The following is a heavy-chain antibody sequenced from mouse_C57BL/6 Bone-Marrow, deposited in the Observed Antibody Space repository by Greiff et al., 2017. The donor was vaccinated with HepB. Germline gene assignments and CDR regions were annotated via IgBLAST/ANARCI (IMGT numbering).Heavy chain of an antibody. V-gene: IGHV1-82*01. J-gene: IGHJ4*01. CDR3: ARRHFYYAMGD. CDR1: GYAFSSSW. D-gene: IGHD3-1*01. Sequence: VQLQQSGPELVKPGASVKISCKASGYAFSSSWMNWVKQRPGKGLEWIGRIYPGDGDTNYNGKFKGKATLTADKSSSTAYMQLSILTSEDSAVYFCARRHFYYAMGDWGQGASVTVSS. CDR2: IYPGDGDT.